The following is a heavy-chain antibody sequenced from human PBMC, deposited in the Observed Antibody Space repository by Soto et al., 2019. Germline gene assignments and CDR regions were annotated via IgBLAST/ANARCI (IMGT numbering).Heavy chain of an antibody. CDR2: ISGSGGST. Sequence: GGSLRLSCAASGFTFSSYAMSWVRQAPGKGLEWVSAISGSGGSTYYADSVKGRFTISRDNSKNTLYLQMNSLRAEDTAVYYCAKDIRQQPLYYYYMDVWGKGTTVTVSS. V-gene: IGHV3-23*01. CDR1: GFTFSSYA. D-gene: IGHD6-13*01. J-gene: IGHJ6*03. CDR3: AKDIRQQPLYYYYMDV.